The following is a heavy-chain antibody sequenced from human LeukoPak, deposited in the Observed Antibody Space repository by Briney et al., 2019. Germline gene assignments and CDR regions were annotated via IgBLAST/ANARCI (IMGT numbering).Heavy chain of an antibody. D-gene: IGHD3-22*01. CDR3: ARIGWEVQYYYDSSGVDY. CDR2: ISSSSSYI. J-gene: IGHJ4*02. Sequence: GGSLRLSCAASGFTFSSYSMNWVRQAPGKGLEWVSSISSSSSYIYYADSVKGRFTISRDNAKNSLYLQMNSLRAEDTAVYHCARIGWEVQYYYDSSGVDYWGQGTLVTVSS. CDR1: GFTFSSYS. V-gene: IGHV3-21*01.